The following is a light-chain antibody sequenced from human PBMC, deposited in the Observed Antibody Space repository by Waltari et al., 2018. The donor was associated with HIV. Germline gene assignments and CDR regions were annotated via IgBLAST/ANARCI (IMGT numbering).Light chain of an antibody. V-gene: IGKV1-6*01. CDR2: TAF. CDR1: QAIGND. J-gene: IGKJ1*01. Sequence: AIQLTQSPSSLSASVGDRVTLPCRASQAIGNDLGWYQQKPGKAPKLLIFTAFNLHSGVPSRFSGSGSGTDFTLTISTLQPEDFATYYCLQDHSYPWTFGQGTKVEIK. CDR3: LQDHSYPWT.